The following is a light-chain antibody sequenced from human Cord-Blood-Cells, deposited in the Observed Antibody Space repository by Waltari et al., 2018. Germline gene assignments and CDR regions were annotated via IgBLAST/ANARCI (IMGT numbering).Light chain of an antibody. Sequence: QSALPQPASVSGSPGQSITISCTGTSNHGGIYNLFSWSQQHPGKAPKLMIYEGSKRPSGVSNRFSGSKSGNTASLTISGLQAEDEADYYCCSYAGSSTLVFGGGTKLTVL. CDR2: EGS. J-gene: IGLJ3*02. CDR1: SNHGGIYNL. CDR3: CSYAGSSTLV. V-gene: IGLV2-23*01.